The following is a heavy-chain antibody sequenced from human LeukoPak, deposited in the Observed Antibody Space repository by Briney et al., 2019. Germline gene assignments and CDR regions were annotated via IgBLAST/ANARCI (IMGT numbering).Heavy chain of an antibody. J-gene: IGHJ4*02. Sequence: GGSLRLSCAASGFTFSSYAMSWVRQAPGKGLKWVSGISSSGDHTYYADSVKGRFTISRDNSKNTLYVQMNSLRAEDTAVYYCAKGGQYSSSSGFGYWGQGTLVTVSS. CDR2: ISSSGDHT. V-gene: IGHV3-23*01. CDR3: AKGGQYSSSSGFGY. D-gene: IGHD6-6*01. CDR1: GFTFSSYA.